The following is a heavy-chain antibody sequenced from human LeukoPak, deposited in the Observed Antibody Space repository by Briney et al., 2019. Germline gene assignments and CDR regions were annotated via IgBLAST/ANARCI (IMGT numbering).Heavy chain of an antibody. V-gene: IGHV4-39*07. CDR1: GGSISSSSYY. CDR3: ARGLRGWYFPRHNWFDP. Sequence: SETLSLTCTVSGGSISSSSYYWGWIRQPPGKGLEWIGSIYYSGSTYYNPSLKSRVTISVDTSKNQFSLKLSSVTAADTAVYYCARGLRGWYFPRHNWFDPWGQGTLVTVSS. CDR2: IYYSGST. D-gene: IGHD6-19*01. J-gene: IGHJ5*02.